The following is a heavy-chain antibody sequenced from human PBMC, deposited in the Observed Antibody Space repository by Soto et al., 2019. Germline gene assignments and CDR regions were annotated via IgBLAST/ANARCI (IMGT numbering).Heavy chain of an antibody. J-gene: IGHJ4*02. V-gene: IGHV3-23*01. D-gene: IGHD3-22*01. CDR2: ISDRGGRT. CDR3: AKERTSSGYFDY. CDR1: GFSFRGYA. Sequence: EVQLLESGGGLVQPGGSLRLSCVASGFSFRGYAMSWVRQAPGKGLEWVSAISDRGGRTYYADSVKGRFTISRDNSKNTLYLQMNSQRAEDTAVYYCAKERTSSGYFDYWGQGTLVTVSS.